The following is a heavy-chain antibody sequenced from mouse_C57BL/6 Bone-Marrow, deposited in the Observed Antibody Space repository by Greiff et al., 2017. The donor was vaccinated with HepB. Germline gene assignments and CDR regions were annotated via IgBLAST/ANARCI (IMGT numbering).Heavy chain of an antibody. CDR2: IYPRSGNT. CDR3: AVLLRPDY. Sequence: QVHVKQSGAELARPGASVKLSCKASGYTFTSYGISWVKQRTGQGLEWIGEIYPRSGNTYYNEKFKGKATLTADKSSSKAYMELRSLTSEDSAVYFCAVLLRPDYWGQGTTLTVSS. V-gene: IGHV1-81*01. CDR1: GYTFTSYG. J-gene: IGHJ2*01. D-gene: IGHD1-1*01.